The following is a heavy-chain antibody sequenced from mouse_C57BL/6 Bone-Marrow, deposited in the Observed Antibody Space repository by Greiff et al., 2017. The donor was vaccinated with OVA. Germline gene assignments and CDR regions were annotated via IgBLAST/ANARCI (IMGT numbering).Heavy chain of an antibody. D-gene: IGHD1-1*01. CDR1: GYTFTSYW. Sequence: VKLQQPGAELVMPGASVKLSCKASGYTFTSYWMHWVKQRPGQGLEWIGEIDPSDSYTNYNQQFKGKSTLTVDKSSSTAYMQLSSLTSEDSAVYYGAREGITTAMDYWGQGTSVTVSS. J-gene: IGHJ4*01. CDR3: AREGITTAMDY. V-gene: IGHV1-69*01. CDR2: IDPSDSYT.